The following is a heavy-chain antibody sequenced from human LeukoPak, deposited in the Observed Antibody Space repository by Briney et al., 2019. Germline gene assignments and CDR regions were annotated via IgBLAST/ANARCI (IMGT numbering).Heavy chain of an antibody. Sequence: GGSLRLSCAASGFTFISYNMNWVRQAPGKGLEWVASISSSSSYIYYADSVKGRFTISRDNAKNSLYLQMNSLRAEDTAVYYCARDRGNQRGYYYYYMTSGAKGPRSPSP. V-gene: IGHV3-21*01. J-gene: IGHJ6*03. CDR2: ISSSSSYI. CDR3: ARDRGNQRGYYYYYMTS. CDR1: GFTFISYN. D-gene: IGHD1-14*01.